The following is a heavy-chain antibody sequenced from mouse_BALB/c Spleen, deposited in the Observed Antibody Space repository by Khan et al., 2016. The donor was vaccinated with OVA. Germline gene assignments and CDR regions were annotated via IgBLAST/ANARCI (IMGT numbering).Heavy chain of an antibody. J-gene: IGHJ4*01. CDR2: ISPSNAYT. CDR3: ARDFHYYGSRGALDY. CDR1: GYTFTGYS. V-gene: IGHV1-4*01. Sequence: QVRLQQSGAELARPGASVKMSCKASGYTFTGYSMHWIKQRPGQGLEWIGYISPSNAYTNYNQKFKDKATLTADKSSSTAYMQLSSLTSEDSAVXYCARDFHYYGSRGALDYWGQGTSVTVSS. D-gene: IGHD1-1*01.